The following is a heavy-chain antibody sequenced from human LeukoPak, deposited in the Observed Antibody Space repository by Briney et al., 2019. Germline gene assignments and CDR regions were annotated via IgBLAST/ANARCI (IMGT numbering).Heavy chain of an antibody. CDR3: ARDGVGDFDY. CDR2: ISYDGSNK. CDR1: GFTFSSYA. Sequence: GRSLRLSCAASGFTFSSYAMHWVRQAPGKGLEWVAVISYDGSNKYYADSVKGRFTISRDNSKNTLYLQMNSLRAEDTAVYYCARDGVGDFDYWGQGTLVTVSS. J-gene: IGHJ4*02. V-gene: IGHV3-30*04.